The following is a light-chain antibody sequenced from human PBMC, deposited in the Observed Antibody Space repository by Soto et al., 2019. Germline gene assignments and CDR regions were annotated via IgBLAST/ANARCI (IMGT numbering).Light chain of an antibody. J-gene: IGKJ4*02. CDR3: QQYENFSP. CDR2: KTS. V-gene: IGKV1-5*03. Sequence: DIQMTQSPSTLSASVGDRVTITCRASQTISGLLAWYQQKPGKAPKLLIYKTSSLQSGGPSRFIGRGSGTEFTLTISSLQPDDFATYYCQQYENFSPFGGGTKVEIK. CDR1: QTISGL.